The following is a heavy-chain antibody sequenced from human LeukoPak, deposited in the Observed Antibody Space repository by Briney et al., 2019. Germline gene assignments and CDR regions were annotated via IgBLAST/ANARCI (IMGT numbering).Heavy chain of an antibody. CDR2: TNPSGGST. D-gene: IGHD5-24*01. CDR1: GYTFTSYY. J-gene: IGHJ4*02. CDR3: ARDGYNLGYFDY. Sequence: ASVKVSCKASGYTFTSYYMHWVRQAPGQGLEWMGITNPSGGSTSYAQKFQGRVTMTRDTSTSTVYMELSSLRSEDTAVYYCARDGYNLGYFDYWGQGTLVTVSS. V-gene: IGHV1-46*01.